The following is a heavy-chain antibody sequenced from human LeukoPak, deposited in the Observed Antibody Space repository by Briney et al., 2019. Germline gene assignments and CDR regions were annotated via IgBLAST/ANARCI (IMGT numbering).Heavy chain of an antibody. Sequence: GGSLRLSCAASGFTFSSYAMSWVRQAPGKGLERVSAISGSGDNTYYADSVKGRFTISRDNSKNTLYLQMNSLRAEDTALYYRAKGSYYDSSGTYYFDYWGQVTLVTVSS. J-gene: IGHJ4*02. CDR2: ISGSGDNT. CDR1: GFTFSSYA. CDR3: AKGSYYDSSGTYYFDY. D-gene: IGHD3-22*01. V-gene: IGHV3-23*01.